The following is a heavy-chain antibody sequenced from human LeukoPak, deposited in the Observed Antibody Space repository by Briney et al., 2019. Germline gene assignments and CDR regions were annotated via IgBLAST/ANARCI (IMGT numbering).Heavy chain of an antibody. CDR2: IGATGAGT. CDR3: ANRVGYSYGS. D-gene: IGHD5-18*01. CDR1: GFTFSSHV. J-gene: IGHJ5*02. Sequence: GGSLRHPCAASGFTFSSHVMSWVRQAPGKGLEWVSAIGATGAGTYYADSVKGRFTTSRDNSKNTLYLQMNSLRAEDTAVYYCANRVGYSYGSWGQGTLVTVSS. V-gene: IGHV3-23*01.